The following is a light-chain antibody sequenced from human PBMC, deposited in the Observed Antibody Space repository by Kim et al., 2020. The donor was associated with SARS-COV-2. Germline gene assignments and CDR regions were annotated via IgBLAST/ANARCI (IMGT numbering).Light chain of an antibody. CDR3: QQYLNFLT. CDR2: DAS. V-gene: IGKV1-33*01. J-gene: IGKJ4*01. CDR1: QDINKY. Sequence: SASLGDRVPIPCQASQDINKYLNWYQQKPGKAPKLLIYDASNLEPGVPSRFSGSGSGTDFIFTITSLQPEDIATYYCQQYLNFLTFGGGTKVDIK.